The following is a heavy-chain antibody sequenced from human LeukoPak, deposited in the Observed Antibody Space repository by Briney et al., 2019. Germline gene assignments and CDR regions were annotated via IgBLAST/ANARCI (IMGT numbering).Heavy chain of an antibody. Sequence: SETLSLTCTVSGGSISSYYWSWIRQPPGKGLEWIGYIFYSGSTNYNPSLKSRVTISVDTSKNQFSLQLNSVTPEDTAVYYCAREGYNSAWSTAFYFDHWGQGTLVTVSS. V-gene: IGHV4-59*12. J-gene: IGHJ4*02. CDR2: IFYSGST. CDR3: AREGYNSAWSTAFYFDH. D-gene: IGHD6-19*01. CDR1: GGSISSYY.